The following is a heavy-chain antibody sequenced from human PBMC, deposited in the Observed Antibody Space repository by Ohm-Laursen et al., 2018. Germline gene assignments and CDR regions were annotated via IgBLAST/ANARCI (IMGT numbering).Heavy chain of an antibody. CDR2: ISYSGST. D-gene: IGHD3-10*01. Sequence: SETLSLTCTVSGGSISSYYWSWIRQPPGKGLEWIGYISYSGSTNYSPSLKSRVTISVDTSKNQFSLKLSSVTAADTAVYYCAGEYYYGSGSYSDYYYYYGMDVWGQGTTVTVSS. CDR3: AGEYYYGSGSYSDYYYYYGMDV. J-gene: IGHJ6*02. CDR1: GGSISSYY. V-gene: IGHV4-59*01.